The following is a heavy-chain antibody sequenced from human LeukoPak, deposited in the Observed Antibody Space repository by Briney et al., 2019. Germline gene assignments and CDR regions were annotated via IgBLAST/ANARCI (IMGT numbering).Heavy chain of an antibody. J-gene: IGHJ4*02. CDR2: ISDDGSRT. Sequence: GGSLRLSCEVSGFTFSRNWMHWVRQAPGKGLVWVSRISDDGSRTGYAASVKGRVTISRDNAKNRLYLQMNSLRVEDTAVYYCARGRDYASGAKYFDYWGQGSLVTVSS. CDR3: ARGRDYASGAKYFDY. CDR1: GFTFSRNW. D-gene: IGHD2-2*01. V-gene: IGHV3-74*01.